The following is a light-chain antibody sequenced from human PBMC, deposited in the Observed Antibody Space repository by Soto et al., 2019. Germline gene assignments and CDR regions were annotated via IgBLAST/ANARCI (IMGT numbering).Light chain of an antibody. J-gene: IGKJ5*01. Sequence: DIQMTNSPASLCASVGYRVTITCGASQSSSNFLNWYQQKPGKAPKLLIYAASRLQSGVPSRFSGSGSGTDFTLTISSLQLEDFATYYCQQTHTIPITFGQGTRLEI. CDR3: QQTHTIPIT. V-gene: IGKV1-39*01. CDR1: QSSSNF. CDR2: AAS.